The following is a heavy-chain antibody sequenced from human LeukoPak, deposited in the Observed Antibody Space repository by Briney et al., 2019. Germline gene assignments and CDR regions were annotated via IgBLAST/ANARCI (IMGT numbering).Heavy chain of an antibody. Sequence: GASVKVSCKASGGTFSSYAISWVRQAPGQGLEWMGGIIPIFGTANYAQKFQGRVTITTDESTSTAYMELSSLRSEDTAVYYCASTRMNYYDNPGFDYWGQGTLFTVSS. CDR3: ASTRMNYYDNPGFDY. D-gene: IGHD3-22*01. CDR2: IIPIFGTA. J-gene: IGHJ4*02. V-gene: IGHV1-69*05. CDR1: GGTFSSYA.